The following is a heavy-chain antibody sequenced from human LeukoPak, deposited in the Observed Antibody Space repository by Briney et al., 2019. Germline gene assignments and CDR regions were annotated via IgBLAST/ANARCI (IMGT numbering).Heavy chain of an antibody. CDR1: GFTFSSFW. CDR3: ARVCITMIVVWVHGAFDI. D-gene: IGHD3-22*01. V-gene: IGHV3-7*01. Sequence: PGGSQRLSCAASGFTFSSFWMNWVRQAPGKGLEWVANIKEDGSEKYYVDSVKGRFTISRDNAKNSLYLQMNSLRAEDTAVYYCARVCITMIVVWVHGAFDIWGQGTMVTVSS. J-gene: IGHJ3*02. CDR2: IKEDGSEK.